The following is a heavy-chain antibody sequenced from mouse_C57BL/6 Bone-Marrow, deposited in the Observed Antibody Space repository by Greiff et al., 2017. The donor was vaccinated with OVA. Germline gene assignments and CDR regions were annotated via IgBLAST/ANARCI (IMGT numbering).Heavy chain of an antibody. D-gene: IGHD2-10*02. CDR2: INPNYGTT. Sequence: EVKLMESGPELVKPGASVKISCKASGYSFTDYNMNWVKQSNGKSLELIGVINPNYGTTSYNQKFKGKATLTVDQSSSTAYMQLNSLTSEDSAVYYCARGRVWPYYFDYWGQGTTLTVSS. V-gene: IGHV1-39*01. J-gene: IGHJ2*01. CDR1: GYSFTDYN. CDR3: ARGRVWPYYFDY.